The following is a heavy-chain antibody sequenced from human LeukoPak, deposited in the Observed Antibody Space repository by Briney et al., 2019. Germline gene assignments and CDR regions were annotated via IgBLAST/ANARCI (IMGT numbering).Heavy chain of an antibody. CDR1: GFTFSSYW. V-gene: IGHV3-74*01. CDR2: IKSDGTST. Sequence: GGSLRLSCAASGFTFSSYWMHWVRQAPGKGLVWVSRIKSDGTSTSYADSVKGRFTISRDNARDTLYLQMHSLRVEDTAVYYCARDHVRASQHGYYGMDVWGQGTTVTVSS. D-gene: IGHD2-2*01. CDR3: ARDHVRASQHGYYGMDV. J-gene: IGHJ6*02.